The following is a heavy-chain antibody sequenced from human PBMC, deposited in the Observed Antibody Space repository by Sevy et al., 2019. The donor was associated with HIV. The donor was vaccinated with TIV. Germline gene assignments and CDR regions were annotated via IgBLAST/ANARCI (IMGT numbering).Heavy chain of an antibody. Sequence: GGSLRLSCTASGVTFSDYYMSWIRQAPGKGLEWVSYISTSSSHTNYPDSVKGRFTISRDNAKNSLYLQMNSLRAEDTAVYYCARVRYNYGQKYLDYWATEPWSPSPQ. CDR1: GVTFSDYY. CDR2: ISTSSSHT. CDR3: ARVRYNYGQKYLDY. V-gene: IGHV3-11*06. J-gene: IGHJ4*01. D-gene: IGHD5-18*01.